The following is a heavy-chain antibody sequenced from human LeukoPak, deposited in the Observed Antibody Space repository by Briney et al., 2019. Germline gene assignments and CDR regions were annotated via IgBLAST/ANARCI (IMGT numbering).Heavy chain of an antibody. CDR1: GGSISSDY. Sequence: SATLSLTCTVSGGSISSDYWSWLRQPPEKGLEWIGYISYSGSTNYNPSLKSRVTISVDTSKNQFSLKLSSVTAADTAVYYCARRDWGYYYGMDVWGQGTTVTVSS. CDR3: ARRDWGYYYGMDV. D-gene: IGHD3/OR15-3a*01. J-gene: IGHJ6*02. CDR2: ISYSGST. V-gene: IGHV4-59*01.